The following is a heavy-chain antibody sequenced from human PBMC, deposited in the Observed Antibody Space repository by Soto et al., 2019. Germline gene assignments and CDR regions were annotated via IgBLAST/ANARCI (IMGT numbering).Heavy chain of an antibody. Sequence: QVQLVESGGGVVQPGRSLRLSCAASGFTFSAYGMHWVRQAPGKGLEWVAVISYDGSNKYYTDSVKGRFTISRDNSKNTLYLQMSSLRAEDTAVYYLAKGFSYSVIDYWGQGTLFTVSS. J-gene: IGHJ4*02. D-gene: IGHD5-18*01. CDR1: GFTFSAYG. V-gene: IGHV3-30*18. CDR3: AKGFSYSVIDY. CDR2: ISYDGSNK.